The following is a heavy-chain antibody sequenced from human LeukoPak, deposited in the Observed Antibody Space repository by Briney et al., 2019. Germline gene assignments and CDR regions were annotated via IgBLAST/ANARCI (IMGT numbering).Heavy chain of an antibody. CDR1: GGSISSSSYY. J-gene: IGHJ2*01. CDR2: IYYSGST. D-gene: IGHD6-19*01. Sequence: KPSETLSLTCTVSGGSISSSSYYWGWIRQPPGKGLEWIGSIYYSGSTYYNPSLKSRVTISVDTSKNQFSLKLSSVTAADTAVYYCARDTGYSSGWADWYFDLWGRGTLVTVSS. V-gene: IGHV4-39*02. CDR3: ARDTGYSSGWADWYFDL.